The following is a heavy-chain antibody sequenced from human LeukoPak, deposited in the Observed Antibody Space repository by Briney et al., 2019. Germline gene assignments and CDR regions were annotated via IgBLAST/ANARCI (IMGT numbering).Heavy chain of an antibody. V-gene: IGHV1-69*04. Sequence: SVKVSCKASGGTFSSYAISWVRQAPGQGLEWMGRIIPILGIANYAQKFQGRVTITADKSTSTAYMELSSLRSEDTAVYYCARDQIVGAADFDYWGQGTLVTVSS. CDR3: ARDQIVGAADFDY. CDR2: IIPILGIA. D-gene: IGHD1-26*01. CDR1: GGTFSSYA. J-gene: IGHJ4*02.